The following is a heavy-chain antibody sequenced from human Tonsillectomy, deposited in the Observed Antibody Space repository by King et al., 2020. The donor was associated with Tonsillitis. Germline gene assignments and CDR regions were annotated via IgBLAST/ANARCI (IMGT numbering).Heavy chain of an antibody. V-gene: IGHV3-48*03. CDR2: IISSGNTI. Sequence: VQLVESGGGLVQPGGSLRLSCAASGFTFSSYEMNWVRQAPGKGLEWVSYIISSGNTIYYADSVKGRITISRDNAKNSLYLQMNSLRAEDTAVYYCAREPIYGDRFDAWGQGTLVTVSS. CDR1: GFTFSSYE. CDR3: AREPIYGDRFDA. J-gene: IGHJ5*02. D-gene: IGHD2-2*02.